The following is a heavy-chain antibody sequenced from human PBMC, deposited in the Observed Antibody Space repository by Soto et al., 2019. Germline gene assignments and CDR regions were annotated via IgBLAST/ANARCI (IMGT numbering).Heavy chain of an antibody. V-gene: IGHV5-51*01. J-gene: IGHJ4*02. CDR2: IYPADSDT. CDR3: ARSASYCSRTSCHFNY. D-gene: IGHD2-2*01. CDR1: GDSIPSNG. Sequence: GESLKICCKGSGDSIPSNGSGWVRQMPGKGLEWMGVIYPADSDTRYSPSFQGQVTISVDKSVSTAYLHWSSLKASDTAMYYCARSASYCSRTSCHFNYWGQGTPVTVSS.